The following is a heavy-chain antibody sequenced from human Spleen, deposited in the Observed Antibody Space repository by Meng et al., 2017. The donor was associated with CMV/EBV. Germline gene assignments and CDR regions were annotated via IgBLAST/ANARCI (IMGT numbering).Heavy chain of an antibody. CDR3: ARVREEWEALRWFDP. Sequence: SCFTFSNFWMHWVRQPPGKGLVWVSRINPDGSSPTYADSVRGRFTISRDNAKNTLYLQMNSLRVEDTAIYYCARVREEWEALRWFDPWGQGTLVTVSS. D-gene: IGHD1-26*01. J-gene: IGHJ5*02. CDR2: INPDGSSP. CDR1: CFTFSNFW. V-gene: IGHV3-74*01.